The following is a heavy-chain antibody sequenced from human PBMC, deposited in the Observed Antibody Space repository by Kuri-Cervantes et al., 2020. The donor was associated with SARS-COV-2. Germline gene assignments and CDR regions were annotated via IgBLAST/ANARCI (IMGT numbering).Heavy chain of an antibody. V-gene: IGHV3-7*03. CDR3: VRLGAAYVDTLVVMRAVHYFDS. CDR2: VKQDGSET. Sequence: GGSLRLSCAASGCTVSYYGMSWVRQAPGGGLEWVANVKQDGSETYYVESVKGRFTISRDNAKNSLYLQMNSLRADDTAVYYCVRLGAAYVDTLVVMRAVHYFDSWGQGTLVTVSS. J-gene: IGHJ4*02. D-gene: IGHD5-18*01. CDR1: GCTVSYYG.